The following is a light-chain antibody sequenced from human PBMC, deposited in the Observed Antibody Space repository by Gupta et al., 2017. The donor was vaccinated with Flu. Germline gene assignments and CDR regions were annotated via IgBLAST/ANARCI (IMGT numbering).Light chain of an antibody. J-gene: IGKJ1*01. CDR1: QTVRTW. V-gene: IGKV1-5*03. CDR2: KAS. CDR3: QKSNTYS. Sequence: DIQVTQSPSTLSASVGDTVTITCRASQTVRTWLAWYQQKPGKAPKLLIYKASSLETGVPSRFSGSGSGTEFSLTISSLQPDAFATYYCQKSNTYSFGQGTCVEVK.